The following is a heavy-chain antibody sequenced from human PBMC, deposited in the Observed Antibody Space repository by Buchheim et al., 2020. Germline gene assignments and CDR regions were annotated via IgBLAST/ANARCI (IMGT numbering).Heavy chain of an antibody. V-gene: IGHV4-61*01. CDR1: GGSVSDGSYY. D-gene: IGHD2-15*01. Sequence: QVQLQESGPGLVKPSETLSLTCTVSGGSVSDGSYYWSWIRQPPGKGLEWIGYIYHSGSTNYNPSLKSRVTISVDPPKNQFSLKLNSVTAADTAVYYCARVVAVAATVGDYWGQGTL. CDR3: ARVVAVAATVGDY. J-gene: IGHJ4*02. CDR2: IYHSGST.